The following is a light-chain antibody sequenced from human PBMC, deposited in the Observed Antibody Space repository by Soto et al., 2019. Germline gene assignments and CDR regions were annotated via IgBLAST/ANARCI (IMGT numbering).Light chain of an antibody. CDR1: SSDVGSDYNY. CDR3: CSYTSISTYV. J-gene: IGLJ1*01. V-gene: IGLV2-14*03. Sequence: QSVLTQPASVSGSPGQSIAISCTGTSSDVGSDYNYVSWYQQHPGKAPKLMVYDVSTRPSGVSNRFSGYKSGTTASLTISGLQAEDEADYDCCSYTSISTYVFGTGTKLTVL. CDR2: DVS.